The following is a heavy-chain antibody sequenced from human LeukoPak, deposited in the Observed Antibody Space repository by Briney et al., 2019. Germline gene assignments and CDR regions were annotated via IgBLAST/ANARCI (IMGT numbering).Heavy chain of an antibody. CDR3: ARQQGDYDQRRFGP. CDR1: GVTISSSSYY. V-gene: IGHV4-39*01. J-gene: IGHJ5*02. D-gene: IGHD4-17*01. Sequence: SEALSLTCTVSGVTISSSSYYWGWIRQPPGKGLEWIGSIHYSGITYYNPSLKSRVTISVDTSKNQFSLKLTSVIAADTAAFYCARQQGDYDQRRFGPWGQGTLVTVSS. CDR2: IHYSGIT.